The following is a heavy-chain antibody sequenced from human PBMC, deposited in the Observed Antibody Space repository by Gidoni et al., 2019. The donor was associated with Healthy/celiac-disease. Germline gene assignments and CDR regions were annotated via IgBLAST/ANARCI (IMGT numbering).Heavy chain of an antibody. CDR2: INHSGGT. CDR3: ARGRRHWYFDL. D-gene: IGHD6-25*01. J-gene: IGHJ2*01. Sequence: QVQLQQWSAGLLKPSETLSLTCAVYGGSFSGYYWSWIRQPPGKGLEWIGEINHSGGTNYNPSLKSRVTISVDTSKNQFSLKLSSVTAADTAVYSCARGRRHWYFDLWGRGTLVTVSS. CDR1: GGSFSGYY. V-gene: IGHV4-34*01.